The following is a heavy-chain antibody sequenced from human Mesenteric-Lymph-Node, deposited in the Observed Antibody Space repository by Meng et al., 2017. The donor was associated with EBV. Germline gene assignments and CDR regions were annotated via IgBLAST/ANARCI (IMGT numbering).Heavy chain of an antibody. CDR3: AHTHLMGTAYDF. Sequence: QITLKESGPALVKLXXTLTPTXTFSGFSLSTYAVAVGCIRQPPGKALEWLALIYWDDDKRFSPSLKTRLTITKDTSNNQVVLTMTNMDPVDTATYFCAHTHLMGTAYDFRGQGMLVTVSS. D-gene: IGHD2-8*01. CDR1: GFSLSTYAVA. CDR2: IYWDDDK. J-gene: IGHJ4*02. V-gene: IGHV2-5*02.